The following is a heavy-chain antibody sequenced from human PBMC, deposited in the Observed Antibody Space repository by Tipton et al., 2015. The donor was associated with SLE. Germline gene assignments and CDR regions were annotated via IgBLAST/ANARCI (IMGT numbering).Heavy chain of an antibody. D-gene: IGHD5-18*01. V-gene: IGHV4-59*12. CDR1: GGSISSYY. Sequence: TLSLTCTVSGGSISSYYWSWIRHPPGKGLEWIGIIYYSYYSGTTYFNPSLKSRVTISVDTSKSQFSLKLSSVTAADTAIYYCAREVGDSEGWGYFYYMDVWGKGTTVTVSS. J-gene: IGHJ6*03. CDR2: IYYSYYSGTT. CDR3: AREVGDSEGWGYFYYMDV.